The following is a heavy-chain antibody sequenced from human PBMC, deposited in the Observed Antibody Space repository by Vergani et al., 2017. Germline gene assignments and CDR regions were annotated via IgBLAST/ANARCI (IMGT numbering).Heavy chain of an antibody. V-gene: IGHV1-69*04. J-gene: IGHJ4*02. CDR1: GGTFSSFA. CDR2: IIPILGIA. D-gene: IGHD1-7*01. CDR3: ARSRTTYPEPLLAPYYFDY. Sequence: QVQLVQSGAEVKKPGSSVKVSCKASGGTFSSFAISWVRQAPGQGLEWMGRIIPILGIANYAQKFQGRVTITADKSTSTAYMELSSLRSEDTAVYYCARSRTTYPEPLLAPYYFDYWGQGTLVTVSS.